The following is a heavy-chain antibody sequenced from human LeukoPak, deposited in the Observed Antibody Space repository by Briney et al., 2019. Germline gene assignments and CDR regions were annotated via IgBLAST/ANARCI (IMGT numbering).Heavy chain of an antibody. D-gene: IGHD3-22*01. Sequence: SVKVSCKASGGTYSSYTISGVRQAPGQGLEWMGRIIPILGLANYAQKFQGRVTITADKSTRTAYMELSSLRSEDTAVYYCARVAYDSSGYPLYYYYGMDVWGQGTTVTVSS. CDR2: IIPILGLA. J-gene: IGHJ6*02. V-gene: IGHV1-69*02. CDR1: GGTYSSYT. CDR3: ARVAYDSSGYPLYYYYGMDV.